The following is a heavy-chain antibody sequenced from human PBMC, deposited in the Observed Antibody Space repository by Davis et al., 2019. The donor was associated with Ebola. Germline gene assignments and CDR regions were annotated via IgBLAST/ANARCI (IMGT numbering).Heavy chain of an antibody. V-gene: IGHV4-34*01. D-gene: IGHD3-10*01. J-gene: IGHJ4*02. CDR3: ARVKWFGKIFDY. Sequence: MPSETLSLTCAVYGGSFSDYYWSWIRQPPGKGLEWIGEINHSGSTNYNPSLKSRVTISLDTSKNQFSLKLSSVTAADTAVFYCARVKWFGKIFDYWGQGTLVTVSS. CDR2: INHSGST. CDR1: GGSFSDYY.